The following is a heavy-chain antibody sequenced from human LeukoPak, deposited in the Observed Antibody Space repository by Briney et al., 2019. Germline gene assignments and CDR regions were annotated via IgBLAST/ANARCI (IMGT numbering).Heavy chain of an antibody. D-gene: IGHD3-16*01. V-gene: IGHV3-23*01. CDR1: GFTFSSYA. CDR3: AKVLVGQGLGGVRKFDY. CDR2: ISGSGGST. J-gene: IGHJ4*02. Sequence: GGSLRLSCAASGFTFSSYAMSWVRQAPGKGLEWVSAISGSGGSTYYADSVKGRFTISRDNSKNTLYLQMNSLRAEDTAVYYCAKVLVGQGLGGVRKFDYWGQGTLVTVSS.